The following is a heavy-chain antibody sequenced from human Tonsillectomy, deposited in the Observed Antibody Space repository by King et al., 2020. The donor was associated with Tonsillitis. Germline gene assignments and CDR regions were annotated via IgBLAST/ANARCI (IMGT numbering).Heavy chain of an antibody. J-gene: IGHJ3*02. CDR1: GFTFNTFS. V-gene: IGHV3-21*01. CDR3: ARDKGADYYDTGRGSFNI. CDR2: INYKSSSI. D-gene: IGHD3-22*01. Sequence: VQLVESGGGLVKPGGSLRLSCAASGFTFNTFSMNWVRQAPGKGLEWVSSINYKSSSIYYADSVKGRFTISRDNAKNSLYLQMNSLRAEDRAVYYCARDKGADYYDTGRGSFNIWGQGTLVTVSS.